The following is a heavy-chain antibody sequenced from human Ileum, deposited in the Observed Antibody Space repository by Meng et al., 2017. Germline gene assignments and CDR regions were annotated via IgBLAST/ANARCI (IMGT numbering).Heavy chain of an antibody. Sequence: VQRGQSGAESERPGASVMVSFRAYGYTFNRSGIRWVRQAPGQGIAWMGWISGYTGNTNYAENIQGIVTVNTDTSTYTAYMGLRSVQSDDTDVYYCARAFGRPMDFDYWGQGTLVTVSS. CDR2: ISGYTGNT. CDR3: ARAFGRPMDFDY. D-gene: IGHD3-10*01. V-gene: IGHV1-18*01. J-gene: IGHJ4*02. CDR1: GYTFNRSG.